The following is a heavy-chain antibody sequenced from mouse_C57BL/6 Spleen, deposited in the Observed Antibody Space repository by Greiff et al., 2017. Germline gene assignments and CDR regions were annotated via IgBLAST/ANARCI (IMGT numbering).Heavy chain of an antibody. Sequence: ESGPGMVKPSQSLSLTCTVTGYSITSGYDWHWIRHFPGNKLEWMGYISYSGSTNYNPSLKSRISITHDTSKNHFFLKLNSVTTEDTATYYCAREGTVVATNWYFDVWGTGTTVTVSS. J-gene: IGHJ1*03. D-gene: IGHD1-1*01. V-gene: IGHV3-1*01. CDR1: GYSITSGYD. CDR3: AREGTVVATNWYFDV. CDR2: ISYSGST.